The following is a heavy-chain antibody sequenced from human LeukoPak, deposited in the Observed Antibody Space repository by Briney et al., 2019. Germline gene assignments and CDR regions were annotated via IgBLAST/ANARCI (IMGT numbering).Heavy chain of an antibody. CDR1: GLTFSTYW. CDR2: IKQDGSEE. CDR3: ATQNTGYSSSWYEGNWFGP. Sequence: GGSLRLSCAASGLTFSTYWMSWVRQAPGKGLEWVANIKQDGSEEYYVDSVKGRFTISRDNAKQSLYLQMNSLRAEDTAVYYCATQNTGYSSSWYEGNWFGPWGQGTLVTVSS. V-gene: IGHV3-7*03. D-gene: IGHD6-13*01. J-gene: IGHJ5*02.